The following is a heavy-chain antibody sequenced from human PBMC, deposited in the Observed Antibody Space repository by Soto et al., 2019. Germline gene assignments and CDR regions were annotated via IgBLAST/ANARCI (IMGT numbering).Heavy chain of an antibody. Sequence: ETLSLTCTVSGGSISSYYWSWIRQPAGKGLEWIGRIYTSGSTNYNPSLKSRVTMSVDTSKNQFSLKLSSVTAADTAVYYCARDGRDYYDSSGYQYYYYGMDVWGQGTTVTDSS. J-gene: IGHJ6*02. CDR2: IYTSGST. CDR1: GGSISSYY. D-gene: IGHD3-22*01. CDR3: ARDGRDYYDSSGYQYYYYGMDV. V-gene: IGHV4-4*07.